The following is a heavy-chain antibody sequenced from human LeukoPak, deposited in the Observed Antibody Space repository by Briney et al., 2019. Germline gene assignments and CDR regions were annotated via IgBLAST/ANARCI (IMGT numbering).Heavy chain of an antibody. CDR3: ATNTYADYVSFDI. V-gene: IGHV3-74*01. J-gene: IGHJ3*02. CDR1: GFTFSDYW. CDR2: IKKDGGST. Sequence: AGSLRLSCAVSGFTFSDYWMHWVRQVPGKGLVWVSRIKKDGGSTSYADSVKGRFTISRDNAKNTLYLQMNSLRAEDTAVYYCATNTYADYVSFDIWGQGTMVTVSP. D-gene: IGHD3-16*01.